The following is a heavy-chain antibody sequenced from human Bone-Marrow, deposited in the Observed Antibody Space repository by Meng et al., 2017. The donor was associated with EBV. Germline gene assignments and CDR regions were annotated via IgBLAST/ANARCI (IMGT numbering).Heavy chain of an antibody. J-gene: IGHJ4*02. D-gene: IGHD6-19*01. Sequence: LQLQESGPGLVKPSGTLSLTCAVSGASISSGYWWTWVRQPPGKGLEWIGEVSHSGSTNYNPSLKSRVTISLDKSENQFFLKVTSVTAADTAVYYCAASPGWWRLDYWGQGTLVTVSS. V-gene: IGHV4-4*02. CDR1: GASISSGYW. CDR3: AASPGWWRLDY. CDR2: VSHSGST.